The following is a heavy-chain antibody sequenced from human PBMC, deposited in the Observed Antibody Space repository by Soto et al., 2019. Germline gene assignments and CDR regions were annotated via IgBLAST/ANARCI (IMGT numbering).Heavy chain of an antibody. J-gene: IGHJ5*02. CDR2: MNPNRGNT. CDR3: AREHYGNSAWFDP. Sequence: ASVKVSCKASGYSFPSYHSNWGRQATGQGIEWMGRMNPNRGNTGYAQKFQGRVNMTRNTSISTAYMELSSLRSEDTAVYYCAREHYGNSAWFDPWGQGTLVTVSS. D-gene: IGHD3-10*01. CDR1: GYSFPSYH. V-gene: IGHV1-8*01.